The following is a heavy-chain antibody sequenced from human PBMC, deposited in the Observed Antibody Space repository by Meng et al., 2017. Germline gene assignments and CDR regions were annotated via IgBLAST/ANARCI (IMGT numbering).Heavy chain of an antibody. Sequence: DASVRKPVGSVWVSVKAYGYTFSIYDTNWVQQATGQGLELMGWMNPNSGNTGYAQKFQGRVTMTRNTSISTAYMELSSLRSEDTAVYYCARGPNRWTGFDYWGQGTLVTVFS. CDR3: ARGPNRWTGFDY. J-gene: IGHJ4*02. CDR1: GYTFSIYD. D-gene: IGHD3/OR15-3a*01. V-gene: IGHV1-8*01. CDR2: MNPNSGNT.